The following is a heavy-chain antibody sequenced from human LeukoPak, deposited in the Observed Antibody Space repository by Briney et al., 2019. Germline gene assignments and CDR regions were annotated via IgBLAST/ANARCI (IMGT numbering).Heavy chain of an antibody. Sequence: GESLKISCKGSGYSFTSYWIGWVRQMPGKGLEWMGIIYPGDSDTRCSPSFQGQVTISADKSISTAYLQWSSLKASDTAMYYCARQGYCSSTSCYPDFWSGYYFDWFDPWGQGTLVTVSS. CDR1: GYSFTSYW. V-gene: IGHV5-51*01. D-gene: IGHD2-2*01. J-gene: IGHJ5*02. CDR3: ARQGYCSSTSCYPDFWSGYYFDWFDP. CDR2: IYPGDSDT.